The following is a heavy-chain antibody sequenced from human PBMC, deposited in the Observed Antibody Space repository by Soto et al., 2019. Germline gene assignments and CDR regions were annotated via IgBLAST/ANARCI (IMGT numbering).Heavy chain of an antibody. J-gene: IGHJ3*02. V-gene: IGHV3-7*03. CDR3: AREGRIGRYGYSGYDDAFDI. Sequence: GGSLRLSCAASGFTFSSYWMSWVRQAPGKGLEWVANIKQDGSEKYYGDSVKGRFTISRDNAKNSLYLQMNSLRAEDTAVYYCAREGRIGRYGYSGYDDAFDIWGQGTMVTVSS. D-gene: IGHD5-12*01. CDR1: GFTFSSYW. CDR2: IKQDGSEK.